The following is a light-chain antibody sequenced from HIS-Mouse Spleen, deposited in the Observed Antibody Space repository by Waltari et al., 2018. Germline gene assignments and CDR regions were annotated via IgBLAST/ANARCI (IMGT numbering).Light chain of an antibody. V-gene: IGKV3-11*01. J-gene: IGKJ2*01. CDR3: QQRSNWPPYT. CDR1: QSVSSY. CDR2: DAS. Sequence: EIVLTQSPPTLSLSPGERATLSCRASQSVSSYLAWYQQKPGQAPRLLIYDASNRATGSPARFSGSGSGTEFTLTISSLEPEDFAVYYCQQRSNWPPYTFGQGTKLEIK.